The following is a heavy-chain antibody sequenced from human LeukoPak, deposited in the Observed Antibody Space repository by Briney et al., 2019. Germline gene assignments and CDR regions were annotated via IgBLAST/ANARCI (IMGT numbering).Heavy chain of an antibody. CDR2: IYYSGST. CDR3: ASLSRSGWYH. D-gene: IGHD6-19*01. CDR1: GGSISSYY. J-gene: IGHJ5*02. Sequence: KASETLPLTCTVSGGSISSYYWSWIRQPPGKGLEWIGYIYYSGSTNYNPSLKSRVTISVDTSKNQFSLKLSSVTAADTAVYYCASLSRSGWYHWGQGTLVTVSS. V-gene: IGHV4-59*01.